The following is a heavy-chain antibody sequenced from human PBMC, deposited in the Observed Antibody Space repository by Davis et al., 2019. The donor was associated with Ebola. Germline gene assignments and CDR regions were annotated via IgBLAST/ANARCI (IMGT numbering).Heavy chain of an antibody. V-gene: IGHV5-51*01. CDR2: IYPGDSDT. J-gene: IGHJ5*02. Sequence: GESLKISCKGLGYTFTSHWIGWVRQMPGKGLEWMGIIYPGDSDTRYSPSFQGQVTISADKSISTAYLQWSSLKASDTAMYYCARRATVTTSAWFDPWGQGTLVTVSS. CDR1: GYTFTSHW. CDR3: ARRATVTTSAWFDP. D-gene: IGHD4-17*01.